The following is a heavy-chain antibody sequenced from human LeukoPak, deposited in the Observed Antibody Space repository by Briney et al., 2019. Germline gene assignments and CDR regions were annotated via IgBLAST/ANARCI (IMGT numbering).Heavy chain of an antibody. CDR1: GFTFGTHA. CDR2: MSGSGDTT. D-gene: IGHD6-19*01. V-gene: IGHV3-23*01. J-gene: IGHJ4*02. CDR3: AKLAGISGWYVYYFDY. Sequence: GGSLRLSCAASGFTFGTHAMTWVRQAPGKGLEWVSGMSGSGDTTYYADSVKGRFTISRDNSKNTLFLQMNSLRAEDTAVYYCAKLAGISGWYVYYFDYWGQGTLVTVSS.